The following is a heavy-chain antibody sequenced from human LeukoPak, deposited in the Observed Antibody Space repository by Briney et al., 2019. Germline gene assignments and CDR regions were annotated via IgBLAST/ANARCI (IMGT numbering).Heavy chain of an antibody. CDR3: AKDLGRYRNNYFDY. D-gene: IGHD1-26*01. V-gene: IGHV3-23*01. Sequence: GGSLTLSCAGSGFTFRNYAMSWVRQAPEKGLEWVATISGSGGGTYYADSVKGRFTISRDDSKNTLYLQMNSLRAEDTAVYYCAKDLGRYRNNYFDYWGQGTLVTVSS. J-gene: IGHJ4*02. CDR2: ISGSGGGT. CDR1: GFTFRNYA.